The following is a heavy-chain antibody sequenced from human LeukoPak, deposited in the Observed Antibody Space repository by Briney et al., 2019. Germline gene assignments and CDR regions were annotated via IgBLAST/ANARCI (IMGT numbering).Heavy chain of an antibody. CDR3: AKDLGEPSTYYFDY. Sequence: GGSLRLSCAASGFTFSSYSMNWVRQAPGKGLGWVSSISSSSSYIYYADSVKGRFTISRDNSKNTLYLQMNSLRAEDTAVYYCAKDLGEPSTYYFDYWGQGTLVTVSS. CDR2: ISSSSSYI. J-gene: IGHJ4*02. CDR1: GFTFSSYS. V-gene: IGHV3-21*04. D-gene: IGHD3-10*01.